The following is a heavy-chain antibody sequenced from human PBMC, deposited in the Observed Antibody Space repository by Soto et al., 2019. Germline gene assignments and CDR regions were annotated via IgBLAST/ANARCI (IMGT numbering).Heavy chain of an antibody. Sequence: QVQLVESGGGVVQPGRSLRLSCAASGFTFSSYGMHWVRQAPGKGLEWVAVIWYDGSNKYYADSVKGRFTISRDNSKNTLYLQMNSLRAEDTAVYYCAREDYGEGNYYYGMDVWGQGTTVTVSS. CDR2: IWYDGSNK. J-gene: IGHJ6*02. V-gene: IGHV3-33*01. CDR3: AREDYGEGNYYYGMDV. CDR1: GFTFSSYG. D-gene: IGHD4-17*01.